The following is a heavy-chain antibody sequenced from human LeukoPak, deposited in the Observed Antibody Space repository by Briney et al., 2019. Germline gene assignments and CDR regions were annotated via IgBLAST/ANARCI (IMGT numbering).Heavy chain of an antibody. Sequence: PSETLSLTCTVSGASISNYYWSWVRQSPGQGLESIRHHYYSGNSNYHPSLNSRVTISLDASNNQCSLKLSSVPAADTAVYFCASGRDLLTYFQHWGQGTLVSVSS. D-gene: IGHD1-26*01. CDR1: GASISNYY. J-gene: IGHJ1*01. CDR2: HYYSGNS. CDR3: ASGRDLLTYFQH. V-gene: IGHV4-59*01.